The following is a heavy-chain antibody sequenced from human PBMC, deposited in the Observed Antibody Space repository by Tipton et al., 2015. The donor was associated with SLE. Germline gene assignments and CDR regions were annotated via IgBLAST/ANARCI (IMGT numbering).Heavy chain of an antibody. D-gene: IGHD2-21*02. CDR3: ARGGCGGDCLDY. CDR1: GFTFSSYG. V-gene: IGHV3-30*02. Sequence: GSLRLSCAASGFTFSSYGIHWVRQAPGKGLEWVAFIQYDGTNKYFADSVKGRFTISRDNSNNTLYLQMNSLRVEDTAVYYCARGGCGGDCLDYWGQGTLVTVSS. CDR2: IQYDGTNK. J-gene: IGHJ4*02.